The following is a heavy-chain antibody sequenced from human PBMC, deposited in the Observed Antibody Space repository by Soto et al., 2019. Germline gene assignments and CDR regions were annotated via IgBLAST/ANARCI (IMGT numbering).Heavy chain of an antibody. V-gene: IGHV4-34*01. CDR1: GGSFSGYY. Sequence: SETLSLTCAVYGGSFSGYYWSWIRQPPGKGLEWIGEINHSGSTNYNPSLKSRVTISVDTSKNQFSLKLSSVTAADTAVYYCARGRGIAVAGTSNWLDPWGQGTLVTVSS. J-gene: IGHJ5*02. D-gene: IGHD6-19*01. CDR3: ARGRGIAVAGTSNWLDP. CDR2: INHSGST.